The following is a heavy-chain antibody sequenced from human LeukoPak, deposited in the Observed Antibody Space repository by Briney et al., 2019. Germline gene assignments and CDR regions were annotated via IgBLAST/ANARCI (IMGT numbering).Heavy chain of an antibody. Sequence: ASVKVSCKASGYTFTSYGISWVRQAPGQGLEWMGWISAYNGNTNYAQKLQGRVTMTTDTSTSTAYMELRSLRSDDTAVYYCARDSDYDSSGYYFNWGQGTLVTVSS. J-gene: IGHJ4*02. CDR1: GYTFTSYG. CDR2: ISAYNGNT. CDR3: ARDSDYDSSGYYFN. D-gene: IGHD3-22*01. V-gene: IGHV1-18*01.